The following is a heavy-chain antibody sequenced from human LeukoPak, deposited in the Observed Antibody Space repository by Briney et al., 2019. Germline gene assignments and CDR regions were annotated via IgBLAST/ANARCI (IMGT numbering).Heavy chain of an antibody. CDR1: GFTFSSYA. CDR2: ISGSGGST. Sequence: GGSLRLSCAASGFTFSSYAMSWVRQAPGKGLEWVSAISGSGGSTYYADSVKGRFTISRDNSKNTLYLQMNSLRAEDTAVYYCAKGEGGSYYRGNYFDYWGQGTLVTVSS. D-gene: IGHD1-26*01. CDR3: AKGEGGSYYRGNYFDY. V-gene: IGHV3-23*01. J-gene: IGHJ4*02.